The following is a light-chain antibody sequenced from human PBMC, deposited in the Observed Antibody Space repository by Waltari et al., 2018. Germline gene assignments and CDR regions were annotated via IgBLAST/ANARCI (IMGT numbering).Light chain of an antibody. CDR3: QCYDSSLSGSV. Sequence: QSVLTQPPSVSGAPGQRVTISCTGSCSNIGAGYAVHWYQQLPGTAPKLLIYGNTNRPSGVPDRFSGSKSGTSASLAITGLQAEDEADYYCQCYDSSLSGSVFGGGTKLTVL. CDR1: CSNIGAGYA. CDR2: GNT. V-gene: IGLV1-40*01. J-gene: IGLJ3*02.